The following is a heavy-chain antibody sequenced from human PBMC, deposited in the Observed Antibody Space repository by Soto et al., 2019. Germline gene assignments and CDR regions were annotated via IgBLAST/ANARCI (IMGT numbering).Heavy chain of an antibody. D-gene: IGHD5-12*01. Sequence: EVQLLESGGGLVQPGGSLRLSCAASGFTFSSYAMSWVRQAPGKGLEWVSAISGSGGSTYYADSVKGRFTISRDNSKNTLYLQMNSLRDDDTAVYYCATIGGYDYVYFYYIDVWGKGTTVTVSS. CDR1: GFTFSSYA. CDR3: ATIGGYDYVYFYYIDV. J-gene: IGHJ6*03. CDR2: ISGSGGST. V-gene: IGHV3-23*01.